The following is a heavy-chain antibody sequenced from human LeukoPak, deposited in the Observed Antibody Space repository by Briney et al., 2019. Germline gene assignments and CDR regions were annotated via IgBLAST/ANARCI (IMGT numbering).Heavy chain of an antibody. CDR3: ARDQRYHLDY. J-gene: IGHJ4*02. D-gene: IGHD2-2*01. CDR2: IYAVGST. CDR1: GFTVSSNY. Sequence: AGGSLRLSCAASGFTVSSNYMSWVRQAPGKGLEWVSVIYAVGSTYYADSVRGRFTISRDNSKNTLYLQMNSLRPEDTAVYYCARDQRYHLDYWGQGTLVTVSS. V-gene: IGHV3-66*02.